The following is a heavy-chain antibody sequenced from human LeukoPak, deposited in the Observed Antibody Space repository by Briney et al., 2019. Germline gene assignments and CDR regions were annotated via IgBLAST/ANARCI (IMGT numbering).Heavy chain of an antibody. V-gene: IGHV3-21*01. J-gene: IGHJ6*02. CDR1: GFTFSNYS. D-gene: IGHD1-1*01. CDR2: ISSRSSYI. CDR3: ARYDRRPDYYNGMDV. Sequence: GGSLRLSCAASGFTFSNYSMNWVRQAPVKGLEWVSSISSRSSYIDYADSVKGRFTISRDNAKKSLYLQMNSLRAEDTAVYYCARYDRRPDYYNGMDVWGQGTTVTVSS.